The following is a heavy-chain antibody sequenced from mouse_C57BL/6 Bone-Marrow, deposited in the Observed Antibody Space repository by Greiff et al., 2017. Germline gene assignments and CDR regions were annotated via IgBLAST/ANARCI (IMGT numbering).Heavy chain of an antibody. CDR1: GYTFTDYY. J-gene: IGHJ4*01. D-gene: IGHD1-3*01. CDR2: IYPGSGNT. V-gene: IGHV1-76*01. Sequence: QVQLQQSGAELVRPGASVKLSCKASGYTFTDYYINWVKQRPGQGLEWIARIYPGSGNTYYNEKFKGKATLTAEKSSSTAYMQLSSLTSEDSAVYCCARLTFYAMDYWGQGTSVTVSS. CDR3: ARLTFYAMDY.